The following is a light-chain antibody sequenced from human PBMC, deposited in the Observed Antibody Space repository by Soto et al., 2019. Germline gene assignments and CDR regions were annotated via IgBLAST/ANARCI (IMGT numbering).Light chain of an antibody. CDR2: GVS. J-gene: IGKJ1*01. Sequence: EMVLTQSPGTLALSLGDGATLSFRASQTVNRNYLAGYHQKPGQPPRLLIYGVSNRATGVPDRFSGGGSGTEFTLTIVRLEPDDFGTYYCQQYIDSPRTFGQGTRVEVK. V-gene: IGKV3-20*01. CDR3: QQYIDSPRT. CDR1: QTVNRNY.